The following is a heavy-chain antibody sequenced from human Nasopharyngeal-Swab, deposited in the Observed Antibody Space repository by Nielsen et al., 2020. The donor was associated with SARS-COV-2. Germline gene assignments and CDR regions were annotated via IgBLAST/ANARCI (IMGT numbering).Heavy chain of an antibody. CDR3: ARDTGYYDFWSGFHLYYFDY. V-gene: IGHV3-23*01. Sequence: GESLKISCAVSGFTFSSYAMSWVRQAPGKGLEWVSGISGSGVGTYYADSVKGRFTISRDNSKNTLDLQMNSLRAEDTAVYYCARDTGYYDFWSGFHLYYFDYWGQGTLVTVSS. D-gene: IGHD3-3*01. J-gene: IGHJ4*02. CDR1: GFTFSSYA. CDR2: ISGSGVGT.